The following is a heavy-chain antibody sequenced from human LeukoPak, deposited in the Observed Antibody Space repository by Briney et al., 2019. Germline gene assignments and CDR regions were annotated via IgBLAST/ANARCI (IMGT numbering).Heavy chain of an antibody. J-gene: IGHJ4*02. V-gene: IGHV2-5*01. D-gene: IGHD3-10*01. Sequence: SGPTLVKPTQTLTLTCTFSGFSLSTGGVGVGWIRQPPGKALEWLALIYWNDDKRYSPSLKSRLTITKDTSKNQVVLTMTNMDPVDTATYYCAHSLRVRGVIGYFDYWGQGTLVTVSS. CDR1: GFSLSTGGVG. CDR3: AHSLRVRGVIGYFDY. CDR2: IYWNDDK.